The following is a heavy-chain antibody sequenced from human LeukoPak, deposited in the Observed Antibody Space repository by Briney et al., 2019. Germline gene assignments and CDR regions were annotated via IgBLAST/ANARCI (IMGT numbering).Heavy chain of an antibody. CDR1: GYTFTGHY. CDR2: INPNSGGT. V-gene: IGHV1-2*02. CDR3: ARDRMVRGVTPFGY. J-gene: IGHJ4*02. Sequence: SVKVACKASGYTFTGHYLHWLRQAAAQTLDWMEWINPNSGGTNYAQKFQGRVTMTRDTSISTAYMELSRLRSDDTAVYYCARDRMVRGVTPFGYWGQGTLVTVSS. D-gene: IGHD3-10*01.